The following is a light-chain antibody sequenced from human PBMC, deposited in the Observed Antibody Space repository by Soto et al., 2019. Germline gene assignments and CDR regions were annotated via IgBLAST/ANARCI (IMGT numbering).Light chain of an antibody. CDR1: QTISSW. CDR3: QHYNSYSEA. J-gene: IGKJ1*01. V-gene: IGKV1-5*03. Sequence: IQMTQSPATLSGPLGNRVTIPCRASQTISSWVAWYQQKPGKAPKLLIYKASTLKSGVPSRFSGSGSGTEFTLTISSLQPDDFATYYCQHYNSYSEAFGQGTKVDIK. CDR2: KAS.